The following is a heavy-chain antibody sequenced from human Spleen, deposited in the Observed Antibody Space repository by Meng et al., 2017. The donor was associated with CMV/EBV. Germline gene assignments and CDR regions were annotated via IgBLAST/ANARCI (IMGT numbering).Heavy chain of an antibody. V-gene: IGHV4-39*07. D-gene: IGHD2-2*01. J-gene: IGHJ5*02. Sequence: GSLRLSCTVSDGSISTSSYYWGWIRQPPGKGLEWIGSIYYSGSTYYDPSLKSRVTISIDTSKNQFSLKLSSVTAADTAVYYCAGPYCSIGSCYDNWFGPWGQGILVTVSS. CDR1: DGSISTSSYY. CDR3: AGPYCSIGSCYDNWFGP. CDR2: IYYSGST.